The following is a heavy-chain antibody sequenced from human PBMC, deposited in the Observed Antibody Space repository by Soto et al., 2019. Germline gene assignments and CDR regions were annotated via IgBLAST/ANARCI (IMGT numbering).Heavy chain of an antibody. D-gene: IGHD6-13*01. CDR3: ARHPERIAQIGWFDP. CDR1: GFTFSSYA. V-gene: IGHV3-48*01. Sequence: GGSLRLSCAASGFTFSSYAMNWVRQAPGKGLEWVSYISSSSSTIYYADSVKGRFTISRDNAKNSLYLQMNSLRAEDTAVYYCARHPERIAQIGWFDPWGQGTLVTVSS. J-gene: IGHJ5*02. CDR2: ISSSSSTI.